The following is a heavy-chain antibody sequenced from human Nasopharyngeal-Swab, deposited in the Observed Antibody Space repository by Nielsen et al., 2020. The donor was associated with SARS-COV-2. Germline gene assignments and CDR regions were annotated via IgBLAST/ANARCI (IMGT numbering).Heavy chain of an antibody. CDR2: IWYDGSNK. Sequence: GGSLRLSCAASGFTFSSYGMHWVRQAPGEGLEWVAVIWYDGSNKYYADSVKGRFTISRDNSKNTLYLQMNSLRAEDTAVYYCARDFGIAAAGSDVDYWGQGTLVTVSS. CDR1: GFTFSSYG. CDR3: ARDFGIAAAGSDVDY. D-gene: IGHD6-13*01. V-gene: IGHV3-33*01. J-gene: IGHJ4*02.